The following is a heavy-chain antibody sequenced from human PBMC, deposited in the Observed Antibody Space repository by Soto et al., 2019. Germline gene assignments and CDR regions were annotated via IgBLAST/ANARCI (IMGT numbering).Heavy chain of an antibody. CDR2: IVVGTNNT. D-gene: IGHD4-17*01. J-gene: IGHJ4*02. CDR3: ARSQTTVTSYDY. V-gene: IGHV1-58*02. CDR1: GLSFSSSA. Sequence: SVKVSCKTSGLSFSSSAMQWVRQAPGQRLEWIGWIVVGTNNTHYAQNLQERVTITRDMSTSSVYMELSSLRPEDTAVYYCARSQTTVTSYDYWGQGTLVTVSS.